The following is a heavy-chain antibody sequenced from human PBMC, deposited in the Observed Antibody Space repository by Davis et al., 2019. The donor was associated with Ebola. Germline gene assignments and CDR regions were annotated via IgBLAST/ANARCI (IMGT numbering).Heavy chain of an antibody. V-gene: IGHV3-20*01. J-gene: IGHJ6*01. Sequence: PGGSLRLSCAASGFTVNTNDMTWVRQAPGKGLEWVSGINWNGASSGYADSVKGRFTISRDNSKNTLYLQMNSLHQGPIGLPPGTLLQEHLWG. CDR2: INWNGASS. CDR3: TLLQEHL. CDR1: GFTVNTND.